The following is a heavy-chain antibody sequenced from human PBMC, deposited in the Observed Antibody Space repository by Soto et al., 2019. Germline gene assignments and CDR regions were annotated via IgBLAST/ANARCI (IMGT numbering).Heavy chain of an antibody. CDR1: GGSISSSSYY. CDR3: ATEIMGLDY. V-gene: IGHV4-39*01. CDR2: VYYSGST. J-gene: IGHJ4*02. D-gene: IGHD3-16*01. Sequence: QLQLQESGPGLVKPSETLSLTCTVSGGSISSSSYYWGWIRQPPGEGLEWIGSVYYSGSTYYNPSPKRRVTISADTSRTPSCLKLSSAPAADTAVYCCATEIMGLDYWGQGTLVTVSS.